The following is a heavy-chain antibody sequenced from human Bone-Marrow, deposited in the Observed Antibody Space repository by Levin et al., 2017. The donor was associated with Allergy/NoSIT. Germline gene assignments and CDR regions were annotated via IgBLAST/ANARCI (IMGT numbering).Heavy chain of an antibody. Sequence: LSLTCAASGFTFSSYSMSWVRQAPGKGLEWVSSISSDSSYIYYADSVKGRFTISRDDAKKSLYLQMISLRAEDTAVYYCAGAPGIPYCSSGSCYVDNWGQGTLVTVSS. J-gene: IGHJ4*02. CDR3: AGAPGIPYCSSGSCYVDN. V-gene: IGHV3-21*01. CDR2: ISSDSSYI. D-gene: IGHD2-15*01. CDR1: GFTFSSYS.